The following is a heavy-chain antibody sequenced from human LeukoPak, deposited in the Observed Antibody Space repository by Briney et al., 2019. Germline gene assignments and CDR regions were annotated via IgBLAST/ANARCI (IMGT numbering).Heavy chain of an antibody. CDR3: ARVVSNASYRPFDY. Sequence: SETLSLTCTVSGGSISSYYWSWIRQPPGKGLEWIVYIYYSGSTDYSPSLKSRVTISVDTSKNQFSLKLSSVTAEDTAVYYCARVVSNASYRPFDYWGQGTLVTVSS. CDR1: GGSISSYY. V-gene: IGHV4-59*01. J-gene: IGHJ4*02. D-gene: IGHD1-26*01. CDR2: IYYSGST.